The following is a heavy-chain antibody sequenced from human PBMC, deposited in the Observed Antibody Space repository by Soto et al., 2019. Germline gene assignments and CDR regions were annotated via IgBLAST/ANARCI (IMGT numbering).Heavy chain of an antibody. J-gene: IGHJ4*02. CDR1: RFTFSSSW. V-gene: IGHV3-7*04. D-gene: IGHD1-1*01. CDR2: IKPDGSYI. Sequence: EVYLVESGGGLVQPGGSLRLSCVASRFTFSSSWMTWVRLAPGDGLEWVATIKPDGSYIDYSASMKGRFTVSRDNAKNSLYLQINSRRAEDTAVYYCARNRAYNALDYWGQGTLVTVSS. CDR3: ARNRAYNALDY.